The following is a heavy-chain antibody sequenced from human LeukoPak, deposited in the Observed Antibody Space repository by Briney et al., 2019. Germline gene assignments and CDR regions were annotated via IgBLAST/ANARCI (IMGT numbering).Heavy chain of an antibody. CDR3: ARVRGDFETD. D-gene: IGHD3-16*01. J-gene: IGHJ1*01. CDR1: GGSISSYY. Sequence: SETLSLTCSVSGGSISSYYWTWIRQPPGKGLEWIGYRYYSGSTTYNPSLKSRVTISVDTSKSQFSLKVISVTAAETAIYYCARVRGDFETDWGQGTLVTVSS. CDR2: RYYSGST. V-gene: IGHV4-59*01.